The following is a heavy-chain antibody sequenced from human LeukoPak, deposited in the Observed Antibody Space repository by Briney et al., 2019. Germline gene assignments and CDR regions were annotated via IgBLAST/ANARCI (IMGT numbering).Heavy chain of an antibody. CDR3: ARDRSVLLWFGELYGGSYYFDY. D-gene: IGHD3-10*01. Sequence: ASVKVSCKASGYTFTSYGISWVRQAPGQGLEWMGWISAYNGNTNYAQKLQGRVTMTTDTSTSTAYMELRSLRSDDTAMYYCARDRSVLLWFGELYGGSYYFDYWGQGTLVTVSS. CDR1: GYTFTSYG. J-gene: IGHJ4*02. V-gene: IGHV1-18*01. CDR2: ISAYNGNT.